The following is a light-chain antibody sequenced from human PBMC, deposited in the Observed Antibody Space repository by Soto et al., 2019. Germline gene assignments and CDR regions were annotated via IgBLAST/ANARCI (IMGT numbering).Light chain of an antibody. J-gene: IGLJ1*01. CDR3: ATWDDSLDVYV. CDR2: SHN. V-gene: IGLV1-44*01. Sequence: QSVLTQPPSASGTPGQRVIISCSGSSSNIGSNTVNWYQQLPGTAPKLLIYSHNQRPSGVPDRFSGSKSGTSASLAISGLQSEDEDDYYCATWDDSLDVYVFGTGTKLTVL. CDR1: SSNIGSNT.